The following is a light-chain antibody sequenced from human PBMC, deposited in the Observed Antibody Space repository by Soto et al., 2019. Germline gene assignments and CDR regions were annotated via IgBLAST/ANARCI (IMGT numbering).Light chain of an antibody. J-gene: IGKJ2*01. CDR2: SAS. CDR3: QQYGSSPRT. V-gene: IGKV3-20*01. CDR1: QSVSFSF. Sequence: EIVLTQSPGTLSLSPGERATLSCRASQSVSFSFLAWYQQKPGQAPRLLIYSASSRATGIPDRFSGSGSGTDFTLTISRLEPEDFAVYYCQQYGSSPRTFGQGTKLEIK.